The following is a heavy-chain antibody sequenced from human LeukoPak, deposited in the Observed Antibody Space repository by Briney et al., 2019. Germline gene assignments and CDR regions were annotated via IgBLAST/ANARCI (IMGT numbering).Heavy chain of an antibody. Sequence: GALRLSCAASGFTFSNYAMSWVRQAPGKGLEWVSAISGSGDTTYYADSIKGRFTISRDSSKNMLYLQMNRLRAEDTAVYYCAKSPYFYNSGRYVDVWGKGTTVTVSS. CDR1: GFTFSNYA. V-gene: IGHV3-23*01. CDR2: ISGSGDTT. CDR3: AKSPYFYNSGRYVDV. J-gene: IGHJ6*03. D-gene: IGHD3-10*01.